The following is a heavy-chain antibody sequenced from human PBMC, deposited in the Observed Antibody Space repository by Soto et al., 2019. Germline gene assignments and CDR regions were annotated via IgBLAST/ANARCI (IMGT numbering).Heavy chain of an antibody. CDR2: ISSSGDTG. Sequence: QVQLVESGGGLVKPGGSLRLSCAASGFTFSAYYMSWIRQAPGKGLEWISYISSSGDTGNYADSVKGRFTVSRDNAKNSLYLQMNSLRGEATAVYYCSRDRGAVVGQFFDYWGQGTMATVSS. J-gene: IGHJ4*02. V-gene: IGHV3-11*01. CDR3: SRDRGAVVGQFFDY. CDR1: GFTFSAYY. D-gene: IGHD6-19*01.